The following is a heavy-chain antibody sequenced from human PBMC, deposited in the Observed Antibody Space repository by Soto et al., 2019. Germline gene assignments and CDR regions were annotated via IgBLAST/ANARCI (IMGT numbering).Heavy chain of an antibody. V-gene: IGHV1-8*01. D-gene: IGHD6-13*01. Sequence: QVQLVQSGAEVKKPGASVKVSCKASGYTFTSYDINWVRQATGQGLEWMGWMNPNSGNTGYAQKFQGRVTMTRNTSISTAYMELSSLRSEDTAVYYGARERSAACTGWFDPWGQGTLVTVSS. CDR1: GYTFTSYD. CDR2: MNPNSGNT. CDR3: ARERSAACTGWFDP. J-gene: IGHJ5*02.